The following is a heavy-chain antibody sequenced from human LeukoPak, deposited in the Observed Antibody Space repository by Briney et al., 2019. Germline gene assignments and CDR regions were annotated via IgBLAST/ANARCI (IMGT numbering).Heavy chain of an antibody. Sequence: ASVKVSCKASGYTFTSYYMHWVRQAPGQGLEWMGIINPIGGSTSYAQKFQGRVTMTRDTSTSTVYMELSSLRSEDTAVYYCARSGGRYDSSGPFDYWGQGTLVTVSS. CDR3: ARSGGRYDSSGPFDY. V-gene: IGHV1-46*01. CDR2: INPIGGST. CDR1: GYTFTSYY. J-gene: IGHJ4*02. D-gene: IGHD3-22*01.